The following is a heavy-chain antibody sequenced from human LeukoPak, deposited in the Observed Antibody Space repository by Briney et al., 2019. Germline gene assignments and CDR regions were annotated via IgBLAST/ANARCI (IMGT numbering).Heavy chain of an antibody. CDR3: VLSSTARGGNDY. CDR1: GFTFSTYW. J-gene: IGHJ4*02. V-gene: IGHV3-7*03. D-gene: IGHD5-18*01. CDR2: IKQDGSEK. Sequence: GGSLRLSCAASGFTFSTYWMSWVRQAPGKGLEWVANIKQDGSEKYYVDSVKGRFTISRDNAKNSLYLQMNNLRAEDTAVYYCVLSSTARGGNDYWGQGTLVTVSS.